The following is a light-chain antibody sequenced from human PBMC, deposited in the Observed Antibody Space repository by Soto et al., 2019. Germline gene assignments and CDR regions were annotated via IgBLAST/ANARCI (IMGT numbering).Light chain of an antibody. CDR3: QQYNRENT. V-gene: IGKV1-5*03. Sequence: DIQMTQSPSTLSASVGDRVTITCRASQSISSWLAWYQQKPGKAPKLLIYKASSLESGVPSRFSGSGSGTEFTLTISSLQPDDFATYYCQQYNRENTFGQGTKLEIK. CDR1: QSISSW. CDR2: KAS. J-gene: IGKJ2*01.